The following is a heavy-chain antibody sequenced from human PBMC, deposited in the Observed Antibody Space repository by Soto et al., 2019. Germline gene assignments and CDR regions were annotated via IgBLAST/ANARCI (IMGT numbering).Heavy chain of an antibody. CDR1: VFTFTRYS. CDR2: ISSTTNYI. CDR3: ARESEDLTSNFDY. J-gene: IGHJ4*02. Sequence: GGSLRLSCAASVFTFTRYSMNWVRQAPGKGLEWVSSISSTTNYIYYGDSMKGRFTISRDNAKNSLYLEMNSLRAEDTAVYYCARESEDLTSNFDYWGQGNLVTVSA. V-gene: IGHV3-21*06.